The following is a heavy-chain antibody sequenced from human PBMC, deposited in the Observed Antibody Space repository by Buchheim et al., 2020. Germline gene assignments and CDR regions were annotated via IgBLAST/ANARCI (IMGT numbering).Heavy chain of an antibody. CDR1: GDTVSSYV. CDR2: IIPIFGTT. V-gene: IGHV1-69*06. CDR3: GGAPLGLADAAEYFDF. J-gene: IGHJ4*02. Sequence: QVQVVQSGAEIRKPGSSVKVSCKTSGDTVSSYVLSWVRQAPGQGLEWMGGIIPIFGTTMYTQKFQDRLTITADKSTGTAYMELSGLRSEDTAVYFCGGAPLGLADAAEYFDFWGQGT. D-gene: IGHD3-16*01.